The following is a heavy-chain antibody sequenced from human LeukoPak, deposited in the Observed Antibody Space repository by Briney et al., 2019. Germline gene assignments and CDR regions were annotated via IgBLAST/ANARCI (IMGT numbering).Heavy chain of an antibody. J-gene: IGHJ6*02. CDR2: ISSSSSTI. V-gene: IGHV3-48*04. CDR1: GFTFSSYS. D-gene: IGHD3-10*01. CDR3: AKVMVRGVIIIGRGMDV. Sequence: GGSLRLSCAASGFTFSSYSMNWVRQAPGKGLEWVSYISSSSSTIYYADSVKGRFTISRDNAKNSLYLQMNSLRAEDTALYYCAKVMVRGVIIIGRGMDVWGQGTTVTVSS.